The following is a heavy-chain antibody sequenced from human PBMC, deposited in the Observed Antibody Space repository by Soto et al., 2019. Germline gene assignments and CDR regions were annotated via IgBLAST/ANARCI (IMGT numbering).Heavy chain of an antibody. V-gene: IGHV1-3*01. CDR2: INAGNGDT. D-gene: IGHD2-8*01. J-gene: IGHJ4*02. CDR1: GYTFIKYA. Sequence: QVQLVQSGAEVKKPGASVKVSCKASGYTFIKYAIHWVRQAPGQRLEWMGWINAGNGDTNYSQKFQGRVTITRDTSASTAYMELSSLRSEDTAVYYCARGECSHGVCWVCVYWGQGTLVTVSS. CDR3: ARGECSHGVCWVCVY.